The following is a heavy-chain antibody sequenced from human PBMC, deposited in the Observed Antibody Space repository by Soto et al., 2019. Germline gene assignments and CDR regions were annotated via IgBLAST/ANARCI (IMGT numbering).Heavy chain of an antibody. Sequence: EVQLLESGGGLVQPGGSLRLSCAASGFTFSSYAMSWVRQAPGKGLEWVSAISGSGGSTCYADSVKGRFTISRDNSKNTLYLQMNSLRAEDTAVYYCAKDLRWELRFDYWGQGTLVTVSS. V-gene: IGHV3-23*01. D-gene: IGHD1-26*01. CDR3: AKDLRWELRFDY. CDR2: ISGSGGST. J-gene: IGHJ4*02. CDR1: GFTFSSYA.